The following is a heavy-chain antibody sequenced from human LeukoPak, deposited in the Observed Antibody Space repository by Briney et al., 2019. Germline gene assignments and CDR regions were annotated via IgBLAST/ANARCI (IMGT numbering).Heavy chain of an antibody. D-gene: IGHD3-16*01. V-gene: IGHV3-48*03. J-gene: IGHJ4*02. CDR1: GFTFSSYE. CDR3: ARDASLAGDRVEY. CDR2: IYSTGSAI. Sequence: GGSLRLSCAATGFTFSSYEMSWVRQVPGKGLEWVSYIYSTGSAIYYADSVKGRSTISRDNAKNSLYLQMNSLRAEDTGVYYCARDASLAGDRVEYWGQGTLVTVSS.